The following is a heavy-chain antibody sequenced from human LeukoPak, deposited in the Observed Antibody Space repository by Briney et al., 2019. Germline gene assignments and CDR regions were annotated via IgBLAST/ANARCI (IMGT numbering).Heavy chain of an antibody. V-gene: IGHV4-4*07. D-gene: IGHD2-15*01. Sequence: PPETLSLTCTVSGGSISVYYWHWIRQPAGKGLEWIGRIFGSGSTNYNPSLKSRVTMSVDTSKNHFSLNLRYVTAADTAIYYCVRDCSGGSCYPDAFDIWGQGTMVTVSS. J-gene: IGHJ3*02. CDR3: VRDCSGGSCYPDAFDI. CDR1: GGSISVYY. CDR2: IFGSGST.